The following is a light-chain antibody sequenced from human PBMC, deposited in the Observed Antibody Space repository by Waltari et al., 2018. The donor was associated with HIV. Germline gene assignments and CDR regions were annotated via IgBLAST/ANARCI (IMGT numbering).Light chain of an antibody. CDR1: ALPNQY. V-gene: IGLV3-25*03. Sequence: SYELTQPPSVSVSPGQTARITCSGDALPNQYAYWYQQKPGQAPVLVIYKDSERPSGIPERFSSSSSGTTVTLTISGVQAEDEADYFCQSADSSGTYLYVFGTGTKVTVL. CDR3: QSADSSGTYLYV. J-gene: IGLJ1*01. CDR2: KDS.